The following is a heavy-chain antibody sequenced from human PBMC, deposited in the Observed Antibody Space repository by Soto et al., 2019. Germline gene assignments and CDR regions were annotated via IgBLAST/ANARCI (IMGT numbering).Heavy chain of an antibody. D-gene: IGHD3-22*01. V-gene: IGHV4-34*01. CDR1: GGSFSGHS. J-gene: IGHJ5*01. CDR2: INHSGRV. Sequence: QVQLQQWGAGLLKPSETLSLTCAVYGGSFSGHSWTWIRQSPGKGLEWIGDINHSGRVNYNPSLKRRITISLDTSKTQFSLTLSAVPAADTAMYYCSTRAYDTNGYYRFDPWGQGTLVTVSS. CDR3: STRAYDTNGYYRFDP.